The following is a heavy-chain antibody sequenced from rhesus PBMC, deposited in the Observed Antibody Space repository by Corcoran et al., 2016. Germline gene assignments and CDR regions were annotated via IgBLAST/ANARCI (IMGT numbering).Heavy chain of an antibody. J-gene: IGHJ4*01. CDR1: GGSISGYYY. D-gene: IGHD6-43*01. V-gene: IGHV4S14*01. Sequence: QVQLQESGPAVVKPSETLSLTCAVSGGSISGYYYWSWIRQPPGKGLEWIGSIYGSGGSNYFTPSLMSRVTLSVDTSKNQFSLKLSSVTAADTAVYYCARRAAAFDYWGQGVLVTVSS. CDR2: IYGSGGSN. CDR3: ARRAAAFDY.